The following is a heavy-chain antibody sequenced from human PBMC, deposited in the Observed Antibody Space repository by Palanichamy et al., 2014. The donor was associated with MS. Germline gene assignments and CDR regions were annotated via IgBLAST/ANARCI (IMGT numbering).Heavy chain of an antibody. CDR3: ARELRGYSYGYGDAFDI. CDR1: GFTFSSYW. D-gene: IGHD5-18*01. J-gene: IGHJ3*02. CDR2: IKQDGSEK. Sequence: EVQLVEVLGDGLVQPGGSLRLSCAASGFTFSSYWMSWVRQAPGKGLEWVANIKQDGSEKYYVDSVKGRFTISRDNAKNSLYLQMNSLRAEDTAVYYCARELRGYSYGYGDAFDIWGQGTMVTVSS. V-gene: IGHV3-7*03.